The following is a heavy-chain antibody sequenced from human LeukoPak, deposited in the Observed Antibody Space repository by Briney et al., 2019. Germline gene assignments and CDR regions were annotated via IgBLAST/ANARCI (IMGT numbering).Heavy chain of an antibody. CDR2: INPNSGGT. CDR1: GYTFTGYY. CDR3: ARTAAGDYFDY. V-gene: IGHV1-2*02. D-gene: IGHD6-13*01. J-gene: IGHJ4*02. Sequence: ASVKVSCKASGYTFTGYYMHWVRQAPGQGLEWMGWINPNSGGTNYAQKFQGRVTMTRDASISAAYMELSRLTSDDTAVYYCARTAAGDYFDYWGQGTLVTVSS.